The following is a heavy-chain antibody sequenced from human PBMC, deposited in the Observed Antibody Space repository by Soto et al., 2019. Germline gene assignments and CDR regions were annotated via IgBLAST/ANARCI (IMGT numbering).Heavy chain of an antibody. CDR1: GFTFSSYG. V-gene: IGHV3-33*01. CDR2: IWYDGSNK. D-gene: IGHD3-3*01. Sequence: QVQLVESGGGVVQPGRSLRLSCAASGFTFSSYGMHWVRQAPGKGLEWVAVIWYDGSNKYYADSVKGRFTISRDNSKNTLYLQMNSLRAEDTAVYYCARDRRYDFWSGYNGMDFLGQGTTVTVSS. CDR3: ARDRRYDFWSGYNGMDF. J-gene: IGHJ6*02.